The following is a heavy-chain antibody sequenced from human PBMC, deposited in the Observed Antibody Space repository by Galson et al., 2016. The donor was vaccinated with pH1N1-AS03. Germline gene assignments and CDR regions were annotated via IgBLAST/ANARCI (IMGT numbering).Heavy chain of an antibody. J-gene: IGHJ4*02. D-gene: IGHD3-3*01. CDR3: ARGCGNYKCYWV. CDR2: IKGDGSIT. CDR1: GFTLNNYW. Sequence: SLRLSCAVSGFTLNNYWIHWVRQAPGKGLVWVSRIKGDGSITTYADSVKGRFTISRDNASYTLYLQMNSLRAEDTAVYYCARGCGNYKCYWVWGQGTQVTVSS. V-gene: IGHV3-74*03.